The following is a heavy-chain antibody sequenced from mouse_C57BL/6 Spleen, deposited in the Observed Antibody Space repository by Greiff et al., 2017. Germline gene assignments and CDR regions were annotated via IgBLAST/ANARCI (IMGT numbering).Heavy chain of an antibody. D-gene: IGHD4-1*01. CDR3: ARSTGPWFAY. V-gene: IGHV1-82*01. CDR1: GYAFSSSW. Sequence: QVHVKQSGPELVKPGASVKISCKASGYAFSSSWMNWVKQRPGKGLEWIGRIYPGDGDTNYNGKFKGKATLTADKSSSTAYMQLSSLTSEDSAVYFCARSTGPWFAYWGQGTLVTVSA. J-gene: IGHJ3*01. CDR2: IYPGDGDT.